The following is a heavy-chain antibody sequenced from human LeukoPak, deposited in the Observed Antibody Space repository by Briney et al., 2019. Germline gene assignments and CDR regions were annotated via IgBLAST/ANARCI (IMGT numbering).Heavy chain of an antibody. V-gene: IGHV4-34*01. D-gene: IGHD6-13*01. J-gene: IGHJ4*02. CDR3: ARGLGSSSSWYYNY. Sequence: SGTLSLTCAVYGGSFSGYYWSWIRQPPGKGLEWIGEINHSGSTNYNPSLKSRVTISVDTSKNQFSLKLSSVTAADTAVYYCARGLGSSSSWYYNYWGQGTLVTVSS. CDR1: GGSFSGYY. CDR2: INHSGST.